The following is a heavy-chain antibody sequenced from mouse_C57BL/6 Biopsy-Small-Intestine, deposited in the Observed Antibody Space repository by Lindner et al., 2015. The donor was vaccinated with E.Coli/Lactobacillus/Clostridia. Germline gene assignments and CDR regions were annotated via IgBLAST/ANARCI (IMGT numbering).Heavy chain of an antibody. J-gene: IGHJ4*01. CDR1: GYAFSSYW. V-gene: IGHV1-80*01. D-gene: IGHD2-3*01. Sequence: VQLQESGAELVKPGASVKISCKASGYAFSSYWMNWVKQRPGKGLEWIGQIYPGDGDTNYNGKFKGKATLTADKSSSTAYMQLSSLTSEDSAVYFCAVGDGYYAMDYWGQGTSVTVSS. CDR2: IYPGDGDT. CDR3: AVGDGYYAMDY.